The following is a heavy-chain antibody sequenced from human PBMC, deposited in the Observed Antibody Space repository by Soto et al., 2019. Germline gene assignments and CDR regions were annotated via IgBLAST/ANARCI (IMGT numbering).Heavy chain of an antibody. V-gene: IGHV1-69*08. D-gene: IGHD2-2*01. CDR2: IIPILGIA. J-gene: IGHJ6*03. CDR3: ARDLSVVPAAMGIYYYYYMDV. CDR1: GGTFSSYT. Sequence: QVQLVQSGAEVKKPGSSVTVSCKASGGTFSSYTISWVLQAPGQGLEWMGRIIPILGIANYAQKFQVRVTITADKSTSTAYMELSSLRSEDTAVYYCARDLSVVPAAMGIYYYYYMDVWGKGTTVTVSS.